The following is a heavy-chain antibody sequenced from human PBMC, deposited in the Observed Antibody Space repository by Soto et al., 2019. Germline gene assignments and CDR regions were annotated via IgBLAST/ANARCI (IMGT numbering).Heavy chain of an antibody. CDR1: GGSMSSYY. J-gene: IGHJ5*02. CDR2: IYYSGYT. V-gene: IGHV4-59*01. D-gene: IGHD3-22*01. Sequence: ETLSLTCTVSGGSMSSYYWYWLRQPPGKGLECIGYIYYSGYTNYSPSLKSRVTMSVDTSKNHFSLKLSSVTAADTAVYYCARGDHFDSSGPFDPWGQGTLVTVSS. CDR3: ARGDHFDSSGPFDP.